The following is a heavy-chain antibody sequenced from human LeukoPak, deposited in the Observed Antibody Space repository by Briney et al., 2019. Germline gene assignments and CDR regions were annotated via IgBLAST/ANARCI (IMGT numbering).Heavy chain of an antibody. CDR1: GDSPSSNIAA. CDR2: TYYRSKWQT. J-gene: IGHJ4*02. Sequence: SQTLSLTCAISGDSPSSNIAAWNWIRQSPSSGLEWLGRTYYRSKWQTEYAVSLKSRLTITPDTSKNQFSLHLNSVTPEDTAVYYCARDVDSGADYWGQGTLVTVSS. V-gene: IGHV6-1*01. CDR3: ARDVDSGADY. D-gene: IGHD4-17*01.